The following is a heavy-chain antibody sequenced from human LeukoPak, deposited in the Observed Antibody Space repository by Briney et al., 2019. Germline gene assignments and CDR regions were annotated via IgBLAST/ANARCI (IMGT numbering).Heavy chain of an antibody. J-gene: IGHJ3*02. CDR1: GXSFTSYW. Sequence: LKISXXGSGXSFTSYWIGWVRQMPGKGLEGMGIIYPGDSDTRYSPSFQGQVTISADKSISTAYLQWSSLKASDTAMYYCARPDTAMAIDAFDIWGQGTMVTVSS. V-gene: IGHV5-51*01. CDR3: ARPDTAMAIDAFDI. CDR2: IYPGDSDT. D-gene: IGHD5-18*01.